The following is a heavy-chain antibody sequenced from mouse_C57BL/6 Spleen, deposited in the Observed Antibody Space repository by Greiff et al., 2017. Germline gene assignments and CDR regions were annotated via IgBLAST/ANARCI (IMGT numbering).Heavy chain of an antibody. CDR2: ISYSGST. D-gene: IGHD2-2*01. J-gene: IGHJ1*03. V-gene: IGHV3-8*01. CDR1: GYSIPSDY. CDR3: ARRGVTTDWYFDV. Sequence: DVKLQESGPGLAKPSQTLSLTCSVTGYSIPSDYWNWIRKFPGNKLEYMGYISYSGSTYYNPSLKSRISITRDTSKNQYYLQLNSVTTEDTATYYCARRGVTTDWYFDVWGTGTTVTVAS.